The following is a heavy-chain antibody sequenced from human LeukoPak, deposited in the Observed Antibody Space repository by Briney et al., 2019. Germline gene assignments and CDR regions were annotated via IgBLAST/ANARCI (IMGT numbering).Heavy chain of an antibody. J-gene: IGHJ3*02. CDR2: ISGSGGST. Sequence: SGGSLRLSCAASGFTFSSYAMSWVRQAPGKGLEWVSAISGSGGSTYYADSVKGRFTISRDNSKNTLYLQMNSLRAEDTAVYYCAKELWFGESHIDNALDIWGQGTMVTVSS. CDR1: GFTFSSYA. D-gene: IGHD3-10*01. CDR3: AKELWFGESHIDNALDI. V-gene: IGHV3-23*01.